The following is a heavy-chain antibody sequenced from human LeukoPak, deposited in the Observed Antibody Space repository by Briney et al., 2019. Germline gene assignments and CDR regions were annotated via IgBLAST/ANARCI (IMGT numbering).Heavy chain of an antibody. D-gene: IGHD3-3*01. V-gene: IGHV1-2*02. CDR1: GYTFTGYY. Sequence: ASVKVSCKASGYTFTGYYMHWVRQAPGQGLEWMGWINPNSGGTNYAQRFQGRVTMTRDTSISTAYMELSSLRSEDTAVYYCAREKKGRITIFGVVIKPTYYFDYWGQGTLVTVSS. CDR3: AREKKGRITIFGVVIKPTYYFDY. J-gene: IGHJ4*02. CDR2: INPNSGGT.